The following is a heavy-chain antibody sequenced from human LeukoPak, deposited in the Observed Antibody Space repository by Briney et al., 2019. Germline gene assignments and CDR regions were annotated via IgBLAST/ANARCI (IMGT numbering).Heavy chain of an antibody. CDR2: IYYSGST. D-gene: IGHD6-19*01. J-gene: IGHJ4*02. V-gene: IGHV4-59*08. CDR1: GGSISSYY. Sequence: SETLSLTCTVSGGSISSYYWSWIRQPPGKGLEWIGYIYYSGSTNYNPSLKSRVTISVDTSKNQFSLKLSSVTAADTAVYYCARVSSGWYYFDYWGQGTLVTVSS. CDR3: ARVSSGWYYFDY.